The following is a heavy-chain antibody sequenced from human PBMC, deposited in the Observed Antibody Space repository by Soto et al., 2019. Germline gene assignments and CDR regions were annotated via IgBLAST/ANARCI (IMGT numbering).Heavy chain of an antibody. CDR2: MNPNSGNT. V-gene: IGHV1-8*01. D-gene: IGHD3-10*01. J-gene: IGHJ5*02. CDR1: GYTFTSYD. CDR3: ARSDTMVRGVIIGHRGRNKFDP. Sequence: ASVKVSCKASGYTFTSYDINWVRQATGQGLEWMGWMNPNSGNTGYAQKFQGRVTMTRNTSISTAYMELSSLRSEDTAVYYCARSDTMVRGVIIGHRGRNKFDPWGQGTLVTVS.